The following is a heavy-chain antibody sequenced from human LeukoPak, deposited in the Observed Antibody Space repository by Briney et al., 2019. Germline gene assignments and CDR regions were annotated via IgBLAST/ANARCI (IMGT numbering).Heavy chain of an antibody. V-gene: IGHV4-34*01. J-gene: IGHJ4*02. CDR1: GGSFSGYY. CDR3: ARGPRIVVVITTHQIDY. CDR2: INHSGST. Sequence: SETLSLTCAVYGGSFSGYYWSWIRRPPGKGLEWIGEINHSGSTNYNPSLKSRVTISVDTSKNQFSLKLSSVTAADTAVYYCARGPRIVVVITTHQIDYWGQGTLVTVSS. D-gene: IGHD3-22*01.